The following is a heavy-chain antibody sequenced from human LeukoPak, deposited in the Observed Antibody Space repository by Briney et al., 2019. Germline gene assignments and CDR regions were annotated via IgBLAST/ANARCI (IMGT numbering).Heavy chain of an antibody. J-gene: IGHJ4*02. Sequence: SETLSLTCIVSGGSISSYYWSWIRQPPGKGLEWIGEINHSGSTNYNPSLKSRVTISVDTSKNQFSLKLNSVTAADTAVYYCARGRWHPSVRVDYWGQGTLVTVSS. CDR1: GGSISSYY. D-gene: IGHD6-13*01. CDR3: ARGRWHPSVRVDY. CDR2: INHSGST. V-gene: IGHV4-34*01.